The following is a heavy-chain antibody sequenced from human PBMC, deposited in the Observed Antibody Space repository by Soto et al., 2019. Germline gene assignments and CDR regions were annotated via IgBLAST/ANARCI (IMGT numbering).Heavy chain of an antibody. CDR3: ASHDYAHYGMDV. D-gene: IGHD3-16*01. V-gene: IGHV4-30-4*01. CDR2: IYYSGGT. Sequence: QVQLQESGPGLVKPSQTLSLTCTVSGGSISSGDYYWSWIRQPPGQGLAWIGYIYYSGGTYYNLSLKSRVTIPVDTSKNQFSLKLSSVTAADTAVYYCASHDYAHYGMDVWGQGTTVTVSS. J-gene: IGHJ6*02. CDR1: GGSISSGDYY.